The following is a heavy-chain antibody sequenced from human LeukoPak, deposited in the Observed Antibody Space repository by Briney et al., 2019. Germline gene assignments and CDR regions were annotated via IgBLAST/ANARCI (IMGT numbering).Heavy chain of an antibody. CDR1: GGTFSSYA. Sequence: GASVKVSCKASGGTFSSYAISWVRQAPGQGLEWMGGIIPIFGTAIYAQKFQGRVTITADESTSTAYMELSSLRSEDTAVYYCARERSGVVVNDDAFDIWGQGTMVTVSS. CDR2: IIPIFGTA. V-gene: IGHV1-69*13. CDR3: ARERSGVVVNDDAFDI. J-gene: IGHJ3*02. D-gene: IGHD3-22*01.